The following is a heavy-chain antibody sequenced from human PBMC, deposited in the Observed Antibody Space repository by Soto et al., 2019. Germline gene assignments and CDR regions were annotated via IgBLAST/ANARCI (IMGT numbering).Heavy chain of an antibody. J-gene: IGHJ3*02. CDR3: AREYSGSYYKRDAFDI. CDR1: GYTFTGYY. Sequence: QVQLVQSGAEVKKPGASVKVSCKASGYTFTGYYMHWVRQAPGQGLEWMGWINPNSGGTNYAQKFQGWVTMTRDTSINTAYMELSRLRSDDTAVYYCAREYSGSYYKRDAFDIWGQGTMVTVSS. CDR2: INPNSGGT. V-gene: IGHV1-2*04. D-gene: IGHD1-26*01.